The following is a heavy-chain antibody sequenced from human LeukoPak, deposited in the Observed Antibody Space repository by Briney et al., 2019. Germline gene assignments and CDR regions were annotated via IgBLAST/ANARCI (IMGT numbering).Heavy chain of an antibody. V-gene: IGHV4-34*09. CDR2: INHSGST. CDR1: GGSFSGYY. CDR3: ARGKDYGGNGH. D-gene: IGHD4-23*01. J-gene: IGHJ1*01. Sequence: SETLSLTCAVYGGSFSGYYWSWIRQPPGKGLEWIGEINHSGSTNYNPSLKSRVTRSVDTSKNQFSLRLSSATAADTAVYYCARGKDYGGNGHWGQGTLVTLSS.